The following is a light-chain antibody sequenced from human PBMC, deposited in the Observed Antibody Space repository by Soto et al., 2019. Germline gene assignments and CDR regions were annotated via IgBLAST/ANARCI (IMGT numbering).Light chain of an antibody. J-gene: IGKJ1*01. CDR1: QSISSW. CDR2: KAS. CDR3: RQYNSSPWT. Sequence: DIQMTQSPSTLSASVGDRVTITCRASQSISSWLAWYQQKPGKAPKLLIYKASSLESGVPSRFSGSGSGTEFTLTISSLQPDEFATYYWRQYNSSPWTFGQGTKVEIK. V-gene: IGKV1-5*03.